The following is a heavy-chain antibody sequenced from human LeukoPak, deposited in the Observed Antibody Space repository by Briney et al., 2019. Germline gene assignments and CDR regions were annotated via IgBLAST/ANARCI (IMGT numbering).Heavy chain of an antibody. CDR3: AREQWGQTTGGYFDY. CDR2: IWSDGGHK. J-gene: IGHJ4*02. D-gene: IGHD4-17*01. CDR1: GFTFSSYG. Sequence: GGSLRLSCAASGFTFSSYGMHWVRQAPGKGLEWVATIWSDGGHKYCADSVRGRFTISRDNAKNTLYLQMNSLRAEDTAVYYCAREQWGQTTGGYFDYWGQGTLVTVSS. V-gene: IGHV3-33*01.